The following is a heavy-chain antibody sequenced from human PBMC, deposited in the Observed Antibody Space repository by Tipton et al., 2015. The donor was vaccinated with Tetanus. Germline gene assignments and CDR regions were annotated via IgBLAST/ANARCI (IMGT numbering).Heavy chain of an antibody. J-gene: IGHJ4*02. Sequence: TLSLTCAVSGGSISSGGYSWSWIRQPPGKGLEWIGYIYHSGSTYYNPSLKSRVTISVDRSKNQFSLKLSSVTAADTAVYYCARVAGWELSPSPFYFDYWGQGTLVTVSS. CDR1: GGSISSGGYS. V-gene: IGHV4-30-2*01. D-gene: IGHD1-26*01. CDR2: IYHSGST. CDR3: ARVAGWELSPSPFYFDY.